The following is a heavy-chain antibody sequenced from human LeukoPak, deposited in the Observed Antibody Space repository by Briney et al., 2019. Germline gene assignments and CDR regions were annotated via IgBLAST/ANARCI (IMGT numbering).Heavy chain of an antibody. CDR1: GFTFSSYS. V-gene: IGHV3-21*01. Sequence: GGSLRLSCAASGFTFSSYSMNWVRQAPGKGLEWVSSISSGSSYTYYADSVKGRFTISRDNAKNSLYLQMNSLRAEDTAVYYCARGYSSSWYGPNDWGQGTLVTVSS. J-gene: IGHJ4*02. CDR2: ISSGSSYT. D-gene: IGHD6-13*01. CDR3: ARGYSSSWYGPND.